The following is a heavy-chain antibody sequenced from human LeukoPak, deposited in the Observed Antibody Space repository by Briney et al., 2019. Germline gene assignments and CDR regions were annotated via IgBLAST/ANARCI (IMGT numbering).Heavy chain of an antibody. CDR3: ARDYPGYCSSTSCYIGGNWFDP. CDR2: IWYDGSNK. J-gene: IGHJ5*02. CDR1: GFTFSSYG. V-gene: IGHV3-33*01. D-gene: IGHD2-2*02. Sequence: PGGSLRLSCAAPGFTFSSYGMHWVRQAPGKGLEWVADIWYDGSNKYYADSVKGRFTISRDNSKNTLYLQMNSLRAEDTAVYYCARDYPGYCSSTSCYIGGNWFDPWGQGTLVTVSS.